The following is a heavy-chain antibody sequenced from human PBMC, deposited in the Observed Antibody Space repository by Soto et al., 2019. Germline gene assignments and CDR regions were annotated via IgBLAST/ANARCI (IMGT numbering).Heavy chain of an antibody. D-gene: IGHD3-22*01. CDR2: ISSSSSYI. V-gene: IGHV3-21*01. CDR1: GFTFSSYS. J-gene: IGHJ5*02. Sequence: EVQLVESGGGLVKPGGSLRLSCAASGFTFSSYSMNWVRQAPGKGLEWVSSISSSSSYIYYADSVKGRFTISRDNAKNSLYLLMNSLRAEDTAVYYCARAKYYYDSHTGGWFDPWGQGTLVTVSS. CDR3: ARAKYYYDSHTGGWFDP.